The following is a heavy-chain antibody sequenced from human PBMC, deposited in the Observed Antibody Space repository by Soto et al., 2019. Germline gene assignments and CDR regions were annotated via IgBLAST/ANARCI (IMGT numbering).Heavy chain of an antibody. CDR2: IVVGSGNT. J-gene: IGHJ4*02. D-gene: IGHD3-22*01. V-gene: IGHV1-58*01. CDR1: GFTFTSSA. CDR3: AAVLYYYDSSGYIPPPYFDY. Sequence: SVKVSCKASGFTFTSSAVQWVRQARGQRREWIGWIVVGSGNTNYAQKFQERVTITRDMSTSTAYMELSSLRSEDTAVYYCAAVLYYYDSSGYIPPPYFDYWGQGTLVTVSS.